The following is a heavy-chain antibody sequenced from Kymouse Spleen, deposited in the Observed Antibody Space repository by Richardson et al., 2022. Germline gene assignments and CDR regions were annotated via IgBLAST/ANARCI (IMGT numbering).Heavy chain of an antibody. J-gene: IGHJ5*02. Sequence: QVQLQESGPGLVKPSETLSLTCTVSGGSVSSGSYYWSWIRQPPGKGLEWIGYIYYSGSTNYNPSLKSRVTISVDTSKNQFSLKLSSVTAADTAVYYCAREHDILTGPRFDPWGQGTLVTVSS. D-gene: IGHD3-9*01. V-gene: IGHV4-61*01. CDR1: GGSVSSGSYY. CDR2: IYYSGST. CDR3: AREHDILTGPRFDP.